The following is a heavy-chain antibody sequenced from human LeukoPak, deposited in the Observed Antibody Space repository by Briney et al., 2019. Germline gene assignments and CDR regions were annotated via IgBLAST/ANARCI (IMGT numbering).Heavy chain of an antibody. D-gene: IGHD3-22*01. CDR3: ARDGPTYYYDSSGYLNAFDI. Sequence: PGGSLRLSCAASGFTFSDYYMSWLRQAPGKGLEWVSYISSSSSYTNYADSVKGRFTISRDNAKNSLYLQMNCLRAEDTAVYYCARDGPTYYYDSSGYLNAFDIWGQGTMVTVSS. J-gene: IGHJ3*02. V-gene: IGHV3-11*06. CDR1: GFTFSDYY. CDR2: ISSSSSYT.